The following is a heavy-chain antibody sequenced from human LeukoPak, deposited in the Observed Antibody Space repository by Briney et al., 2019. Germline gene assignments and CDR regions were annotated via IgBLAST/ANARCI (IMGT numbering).Heavy chain of an antibody. CDR2: INHSGST. J-gene: IGHJ3*02. CDR3: ARVDTADAFDI. V-gene: IGHV4-34*01. CDR1: GFTFSNAW. Sequence: PGGSLRLSCAASGFTFSNAWMSWVRQAPGKGLEWVGEINHSGSTNYNPSLKSRVTISVDTSKNQFSLKLSSVTAADTAVYYCARVDTADAFDIWGQGTMVTVSS. D-gene: IGHD5-18*01.